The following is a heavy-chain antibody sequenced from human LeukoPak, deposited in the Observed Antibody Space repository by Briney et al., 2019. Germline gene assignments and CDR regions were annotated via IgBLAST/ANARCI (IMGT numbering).Heavy chain of an antibody. Sequence: RASVKVSCKASGYTFTGYYMHWVRQAPGQGLEWMGWINPNSGGTNYAQKFQGRVTMTRDTSISTAYMELSRLRSDDTAVYYCARGDSSGWFTVHYYYGMDVWGQGTSVTVSS. CDR3: ARGDSSGWFTVHYYYGMDV. CDR2: INPNSGGT. J-gene: IGHJ6*02. CDR1: GYTFTGYY. D-gene: IGHD6-19*01. V-gene: IGHV1-2*02.